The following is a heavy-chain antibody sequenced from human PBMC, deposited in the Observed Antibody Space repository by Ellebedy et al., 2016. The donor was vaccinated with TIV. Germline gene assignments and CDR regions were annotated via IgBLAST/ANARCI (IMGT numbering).Heavy chain of an antibody. CDR3: ASGGCTSTSCYNGKDFDY. D-gene: IGHD2-2*02. Sequence: GGSLRLXXAATGFTFSSHSMNWVRQAPGKGLEWVSYISSSSSGIYYAESVKGRFTISRDNAKNSLYLQMNSLRAEDTAVYYCASGGCTSTSCYNGKDFDYWGQGTLVTVSS. V-gene: IGHV3-48*04. CDR1: GFTFSSHS. J-gene: IGHJ4*02. CDR2: ISSSSSGI.